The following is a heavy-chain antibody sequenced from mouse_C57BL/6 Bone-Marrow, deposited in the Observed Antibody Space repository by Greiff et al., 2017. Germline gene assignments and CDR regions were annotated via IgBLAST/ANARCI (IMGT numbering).Heavy chain of an antibody. CDR3: AKYYYGSSSYYFDY. Sequence: QVQLKESGPELVKPGASVKISCKASGYAFSSSWMNWVKQRPGQGLEWIGRIYPGDGDTNYNGKFKGKATLTADKSSSTAYMQLSSLTSEDSAVYFCAKYYYGSSSYYFDYWGQGTTLTVSS. J-gene: IGHJ2*01. CDR2: IYPGDGDT. CDR1: GYAFSSSW. D-gene: IGHD1-1*01. V-gene: IGHV1-82*01.